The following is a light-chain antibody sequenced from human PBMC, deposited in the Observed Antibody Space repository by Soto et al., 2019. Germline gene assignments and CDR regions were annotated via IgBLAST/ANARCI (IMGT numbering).Light chain of an antibody. CDR1: SSDVGAYNF. V-gene: IGLV2-14*01. J-gene: IGLJ2*01. CDR2: EVS. Sequence: QSVLTQPPSASGTPGQRVTISCTGTSSDVGAYNFVSWYQQHPGKAPKLMIYEVSDRPSGVSNRFSGSKSGNTASLTISGLQAEDEADYYCSSYTSTKVLFGGGTKLTVL. CDR3: SSYTSTKVL.